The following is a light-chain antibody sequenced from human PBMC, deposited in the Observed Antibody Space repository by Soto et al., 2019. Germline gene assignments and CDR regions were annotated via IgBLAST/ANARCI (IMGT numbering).Light chain of an antibody. Sequence: EIVMTQSPATLSVSPGERATLSCRASQSVSSNFAWYQQRPAQAPRLLIYGASSRATGIPDRFSGSGSGTDFTLTISRLEPEDFAVYYCQQYDSSPKTFGQGTKVDIK. CDR3: QQYDSSPKT. V-gene: IGKV3-20*01. CDR1: QSVSSN. J-gene: IGKJ1*01. CDR2: GAS.